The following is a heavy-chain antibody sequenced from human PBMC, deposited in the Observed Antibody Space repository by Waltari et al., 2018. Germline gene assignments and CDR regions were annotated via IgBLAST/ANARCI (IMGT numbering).Heavy chain of an antibody. CDR2: IIPIFVTA. J-gene: IGHJ3*02. V-gene: IGHV1-69*01. Sequence: QVQLVQSGAEVKKPGSSVKVSCKASGGTFSSYAISWVRQAPGQGLEWLGGIIPIFVTANYAQKFQGRVTITADEATSTAYMELSSLRSEDTAVYYCARALEVRGVSDAFDIWGQGTMVTVSS. CDR1: GGTFSSYA. CDR3: ARALEVRGVSDAFDI. D-gene: IGHD3-10*01.